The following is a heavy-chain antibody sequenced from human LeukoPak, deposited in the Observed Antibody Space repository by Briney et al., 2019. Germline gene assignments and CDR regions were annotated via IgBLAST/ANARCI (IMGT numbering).Heavy chain of an antibody. CDR1: GGSLSSGGYY. Sequence: SETLSLTCTVSGGSLSSGGYYWSWIRQHPGRGLEWLGYIYYSGSTNYNPSLKSRVTISVGTSKNQFSLKLSSVTAADTAVYYCARGLGYCSGGSCYIRENSWFDPWGQGTLVTVSS. V-gene: IGHV4-61*08. CDR2: IYYSGST. CDR3: ARGLGYCSGGSCYIRENSWFDP. D-gene: IGHD2-15*01. J-gene: IGHJ5*02.